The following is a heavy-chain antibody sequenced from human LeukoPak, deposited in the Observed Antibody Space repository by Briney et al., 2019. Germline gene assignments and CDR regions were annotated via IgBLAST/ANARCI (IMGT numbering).Heavy chain of an antibody. D-gene: IGHD3-22*01. CDR1: GFTFSSYE. CDR3: ARELYYYDSRGYYSNFDY. Sequence: PGGSLRLSCAASGFTFSSYEVNWVRQAPGKGLEWVSYISSSGSTIYYADSVKGRFTISRDNAKNSLYLQMNSLRVEDTAVYYCARELYYYDSRGYYSNFDYWGQGTLVTVSS. J-gene: IGHJ4*02. V-gene: IGHV3-48*03. CDR2: ISSSGSTI.